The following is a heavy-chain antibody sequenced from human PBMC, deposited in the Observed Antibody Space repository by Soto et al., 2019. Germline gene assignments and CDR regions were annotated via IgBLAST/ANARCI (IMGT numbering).Heavy chain of an antibody. V-gene: IGHV3-30*03. CDR2: ISYDGSNK. CDR1: GFTFSSYG. J-gene: IGHJ4*02. D-gene: IGHD3-3*01. CDR3: VRSYYDFWSGYSATLGY. Sequence: GGSLRLSCAASGFTFSSYGMHWVRQAPGKGLEWVAVISYDGSNKYYADSVKGRFTISRDNSKNTLYLQMNSLRAEDTAVYYCVRSYYDFWSGYSATLGYWGQGTLVTVSS.